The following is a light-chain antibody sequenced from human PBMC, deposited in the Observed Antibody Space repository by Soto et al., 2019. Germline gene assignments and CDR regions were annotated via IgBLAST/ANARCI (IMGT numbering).Light chain of an antibody. J-gene: IGLJ3*02. CDR2: EGT. CDR1: NSDVLSYDA. CDR3: CSCAYSNGWV. Sequence: QSALTQPASVSGSPGQSITISCTGTNSDVLSYDAVSWYQHHPGKAPKLIIYEGTKRPSGISNRFSGPKSGNMASLTISGLQAEDEADYYCCSCAYSNGWVFGGGTQLTVL. V-gene: IGLV2-23*01.